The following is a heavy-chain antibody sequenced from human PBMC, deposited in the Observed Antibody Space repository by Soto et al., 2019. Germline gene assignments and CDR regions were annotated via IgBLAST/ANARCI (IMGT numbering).Heavy chain of an antibody. D-gene: IGHD3-22*01. CDR1: GDSISSGGYS. Sequence: QLQLRESGSGLVKPSQTLSLTCTVSGDSISSGGYSWNWIRQPPGKGLEWIGYIYHSGGTDYNPSLKSRVTITVDSSKNQFSLKLRSVTAADTAVYYCARDSRSGYYLEYWGQGTLVTVSS. CDR3: ARDSRSGYYLEY. CDR2: IYHSGGT. J-gene: IGHJ4*02. V-gene: IGHV4-30-2*01.